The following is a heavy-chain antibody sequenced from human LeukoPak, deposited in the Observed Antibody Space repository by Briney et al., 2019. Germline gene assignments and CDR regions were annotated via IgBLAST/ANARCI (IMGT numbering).Heavy chain of an antibody. Sequence: SQTLSLTCTVSGGSISSGDYYWSWIRQHPGKGLEWIGYIYYSGSTNYNPSLKSRVTISVDTSKNQFSLKLSSVTAADTAVYYCARDSSSVLGFDPWGQGTLVTVSS. V-gene: IGHV4-31*03. CDR3: ARDSSSVLGFDP. CDR1: GGSISSGDYY. J-gene: IGHJ5*02. CDR2: IYYSGST. D-gene: IGHD2-2*01.